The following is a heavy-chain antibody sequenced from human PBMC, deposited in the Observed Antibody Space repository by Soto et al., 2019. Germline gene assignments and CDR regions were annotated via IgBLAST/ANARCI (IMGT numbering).Heavy chain of an antibody. J-gene: IGHJ3*02. CDR1: GGSISSGDYY. CDR2: IYYSGST. V-gene: IGHV4-30-4*01. CDR3: ARAIIFSGDDAFDI. D-gene: IGHD2-15*01. Sequence: PSETLSLTCTVSGGSISSGDYYWSWIRQPPGKGLEWIGYIYYSGSTYYNPSLKSRVTISVDTSKNQFSLKLSSVTAADTAVYYCARAIIFSGDDAFDIWGQGTMVTVSS.